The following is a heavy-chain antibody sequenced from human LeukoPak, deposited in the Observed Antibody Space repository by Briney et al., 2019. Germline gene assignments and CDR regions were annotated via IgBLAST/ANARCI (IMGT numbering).Heavy chain of an antibody. V-gene: IGHV4-31*03. CDR3: ARVAAAGSRDFDY. CDR2: IYYSGST. D-gene: IGHD6-13*01. J-gene: IGHJ4*02. CDR1: GGSISSGGYY. Sequence: SQTLSLTCTVSGGSISSGGYYWSWIRQHPGQGLEWIGYIYYSGSTYYNPSLKSRVTISVDTSKNQFSLKLSSVTAADTAVYYCARVAAAGSRDFDYWGQGTLVTVSS.